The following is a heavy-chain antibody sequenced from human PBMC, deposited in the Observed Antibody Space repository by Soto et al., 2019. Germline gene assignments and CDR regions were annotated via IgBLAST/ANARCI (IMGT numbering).Heavy chain of an antibody. V-gene: IGHV4-39*01. CDR1: GGSINSGSYY. CDR2: IYYSGST. D-gene: IGHD3-3*01. Sequence: SETLSLTCIVPGGSINSGSYYWGWIRQPPGKGLEWIGSIYYSGSTYYNPSLKSRVTISVDTSKNQFSLKLSSVTAADTAVYYCARQEWAAIGYWGQGTLVTVSS. CDR3: ARQEWAAIGY. J-gene: IGHJ4*02.